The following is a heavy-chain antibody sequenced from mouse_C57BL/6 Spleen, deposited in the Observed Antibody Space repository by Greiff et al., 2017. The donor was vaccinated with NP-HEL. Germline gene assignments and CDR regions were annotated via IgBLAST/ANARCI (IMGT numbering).Heavy chain of an antibody. CDR3: EREDYYGSSSFDY. Sequence: DVMLVESGGGLVKPGGSLKLSCAASGFTFSDYGMHWVRQAPEKGLEWVAYISSGSSTIYYADTVKGRFTIARDNAKNTLFLQMTSLRFEDTAMYFCEREDYYGSSSFDYWGQGTTLTVSS. CDR2: ISSGSSTI. J-gene: IGHJ2*01. V-gene: IGHV5-17*01. D-gene: IGHD1-1*01. CDR1: GFTFSDYG.